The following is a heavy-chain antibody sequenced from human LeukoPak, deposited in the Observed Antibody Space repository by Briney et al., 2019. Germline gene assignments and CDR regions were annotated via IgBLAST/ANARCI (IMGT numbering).Heavy chain of an antibody. V-gene: IGHV1-2*04. D-gene: IGHD6-13*01. CDR1: GYTFTGYY. CDR3: ARDLIGIAAAADAFDI. J-gene: IGHJ3*02. Sequence: ASVKVSCKASGYTFTGYYMHWVRQAPGQGLEWMGWINPNSGGTNYAQKFQGWVTMTRDTSISTAYMELSRLRSDDMAVYYCARDLIGIAAAADAFDIWGQGTMVTVSS. CDR2: INPNSGGT.